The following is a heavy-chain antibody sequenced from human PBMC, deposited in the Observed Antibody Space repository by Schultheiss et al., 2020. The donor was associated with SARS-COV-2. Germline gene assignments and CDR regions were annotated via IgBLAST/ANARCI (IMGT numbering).Heavy chain of an antibody. V-gene: IGHV3-21*01. J-gene: IGHJ4*02. D-gene: IGHD1-14*01. CDR1: GFTFSSYS. CDR3: AINPRY. Sequence: GGSLRLSCAASGFTFSSYSMNWVRQAPGKGLEWVSTITYSGDDTYYADSLKGRFTISRDNAKKSLYLQMNSLRDEDTAVYYCAINPRYWGQGTLVTVSS. CDR2: ITYSGDDT.